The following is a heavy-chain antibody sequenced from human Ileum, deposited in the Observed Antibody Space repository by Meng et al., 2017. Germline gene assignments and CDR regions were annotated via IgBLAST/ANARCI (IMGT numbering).Heavy chain of an antibody. CDR1: GGSISSSFY. D-gene: IGHD2-15*01. Sequence: QGQLQESGPGLVEPSGTLSLTGTVSGGSISSSFYWSWVRQSPGKGLEWIGQIYLAGSPNYNPSLESRVTISVDKSKNQFSLRLTSVTAADTAIFYCVRHGGKYFDSWGQGTLVTVSS. CDR2: IYLAGSP. CDR3: VRHGGKYFDS. V-gene: IGHV4-4*02. J-gene: IGHJ4*02.